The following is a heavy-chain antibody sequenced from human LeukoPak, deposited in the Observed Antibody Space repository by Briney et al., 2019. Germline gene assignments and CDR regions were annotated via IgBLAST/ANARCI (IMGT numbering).Heavy chain of an antibody. CDR2: IHYTGTT. V-gene: IGHV4-61*05. CDR3: ATNRVGTYDRPFDI. J-gene: IGHJ3*02. Sequence: PSETLSLTCTVSGGSISSSSYYWSWLRQPPGKGLEWIGDIHYTGTTKYNPSVKSRVTISIDTSKNQFSLELSSVTATDTAVYFCATNRVGTYDRPFDIWGQGTMVTVSS. CDR1: GGSISSSSYY. D-gene: IGHD1-26*01.